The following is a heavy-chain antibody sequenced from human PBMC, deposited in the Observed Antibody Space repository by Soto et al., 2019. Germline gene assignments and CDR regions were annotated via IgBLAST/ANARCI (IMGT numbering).Heavy chain of an antibody. Sequence: QLQLQESGPGLVKPSETLSLTCTVSGGSISSSSYYWGWIRQPPGKGLEWIGSIYYSGSTYYNPSLKSRGTISVDTSKNQCSLKLSSVTAADTAVYYCARLSSSGDFDYWGQGTLVTVSS. D-gene: IGHD6-19*01. J-gene: IGHJ4*02. CDR2: IYYSGST. CDR1: GGSISSSSYY. V-gene: IGHV4-39*01. CDR3: ARLSSSGDFDY.